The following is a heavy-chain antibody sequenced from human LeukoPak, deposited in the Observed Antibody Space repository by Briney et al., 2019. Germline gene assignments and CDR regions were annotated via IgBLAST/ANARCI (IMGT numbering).Heavy chain of an antibody. D-gene: IGHD3-9*01. Sequence: ASVKVSCKASGYTFTGYYMHWVRQAPGQGLEWMGWINPNSGGTNYAQKFQGRDTMTRDTSISTAYMELSRLRSDDTAVYYCARDRLVVRYFDWLFRCGAFDIWGQGTMVTVSS. CDR2: INPNSGGT. J-gene: IGHJ3*02. V-gene: IGHV1-2*02. CDR1: GYTFTGYY. CDR3: ARDRLVVRYFDWLFRCGAFDI.